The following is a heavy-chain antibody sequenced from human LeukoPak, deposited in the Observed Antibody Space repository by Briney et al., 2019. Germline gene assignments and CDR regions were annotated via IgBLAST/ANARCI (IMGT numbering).Heavy chain of an antibody. J-gene: IGHJ4*02. Sequence: PGGSLRLSCAASGFTFSSYAMSWVRQAPGKGLEWVSAISGSGGSTYYADSVKGRFTISRDNSKNTLYLQMNSLRAEDTAVYYCARDGSGYSYGYSYFDYWGQGTLVTVSS. D-gene: IGHD5-18*01. V-gene: IGHV3-23*01. CDR1: GFTFSSYA. CDR3: ARDGSGYSYGYSYFDY. CDR2: ISGSGGST.